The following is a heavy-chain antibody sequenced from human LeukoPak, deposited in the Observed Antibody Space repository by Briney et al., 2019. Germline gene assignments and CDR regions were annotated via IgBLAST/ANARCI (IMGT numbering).Heavy chain of an antibody. Sequence: KTSETLSLTCTVSGASISSSSSSWGWVRQPPGKGPEWIGSIYYSGLTYDNPSLKSRVSISVDPSKNHFSLKVSSVTAADTAVYYCASGTFDDYGDYDRDDYFDHWGQGTLVTVSS. D-gene: IGHD4-17*01. CDR2: IYYSGLT. V-gene: IGHV4-39*02. CDR1: GASISSSSSS. CDR3: ASGTFDDYGDYDRDDYFDH. J-gene: IGHJ4*02.